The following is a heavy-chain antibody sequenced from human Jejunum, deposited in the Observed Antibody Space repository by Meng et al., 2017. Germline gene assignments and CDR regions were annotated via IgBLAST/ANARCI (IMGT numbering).Heavy chain of an antibody. CDR3: TTPIGANSV. CDR2: ISPGGDGT. CDR1: GFTFSNYF. D-gene: IGHD4-23*01. V-gene: IGHV3-23*01. J-gene: IGHJ4*02. Sequence: EVQLLESGGGLVQPGGSLRLSCAASGFTFSNYFMSWVRQAPGKGLEWLSLISPGGDGTHYADSVKGRFTVSRDNVNNILYLQMDALRTEDTAVYYCTTPIGANSVWGPGTLVTVSS.